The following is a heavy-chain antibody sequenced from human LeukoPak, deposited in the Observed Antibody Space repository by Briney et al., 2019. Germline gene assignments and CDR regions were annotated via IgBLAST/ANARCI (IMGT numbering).Heavy chain of an antibody. D-gene: IGHD6-6*01. V-gene: IGHV3-66*01. CDR1: GFTVSTDH. Sequence: GGSLRLSCAVSGFTVSTDHMSWVRQAPGKGLEWVSVIYSGGSTYYADSVKGRFTISRDNSKNTLYLQMNSLRAEDTAVYYCARVGSSYAFDIWGQGTMVTVSS. J-gene: IGHJ3*02. CDR3: ARVGSSYAFDI. CDR2: IYSGGST.